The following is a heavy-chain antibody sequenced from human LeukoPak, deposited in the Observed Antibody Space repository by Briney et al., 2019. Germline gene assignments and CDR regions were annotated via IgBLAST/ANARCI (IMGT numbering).Heavy chain of an antibody. J-gene: IGHJ1*01. CDR2: IYYSGNT. CDR1: GGSISSSSYY. Sequence: SETLSLTCTVSGGSISSSSYYWAWIRQPPGKGLEWIGSIYYSGNTYYKSSLKSRVTIAVDTSKNQFSLKLNSVTAADTAVYYCARAYGGNSQYFQHWGQGTLVTVSS. CDR3: ARAYGGNSQYFQH. D-gene: IGHD4-23*01. V-gene: IGHV4-39*07.